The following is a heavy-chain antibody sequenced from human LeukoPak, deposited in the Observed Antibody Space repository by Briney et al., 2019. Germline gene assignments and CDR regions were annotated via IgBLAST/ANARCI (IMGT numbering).Heavy chain of an antibody. V-gene: IGHV3-30*02. CDR3: AKGAQYYDILTGLQYFDY. Sequence: GGSLRLSCAASGFTLSSYGMHWVRQVPGKGLEWVAFIRFDGSNKYYADSVKGRFTISRDNSKNTLYLQMNSLRAEDTAVYYCAKGAQYYDILTGLQYFDYWGQGTLVTVSS. CDR2: IRFDGSNK. J-gene: IGHJ4*02. D-gene: IGHD3-9*01. CDR1: GFTLSSYG.